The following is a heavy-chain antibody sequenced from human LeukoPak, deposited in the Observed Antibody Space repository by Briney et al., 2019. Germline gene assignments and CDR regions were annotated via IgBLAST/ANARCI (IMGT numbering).Heavy chain of an antibody. CDR1: GYTFTSYY. CDR2: INPNTGDT. J-gene: IGHJ6*02. CDR3: ARDGDTDGGMDV. Sequence: GASVKVSCKASGYTFTSYYIHWVRQAPGQGLEWMGWINPNTGDTTYAQKFQGRVTMNRDTSIRTAYIELSRRRVDDTAVYYWARDGDTDGGMDVWGQGTTVTVSS. D-gene: IGHD2-21*01. V-gene: IGHV1-2*02.